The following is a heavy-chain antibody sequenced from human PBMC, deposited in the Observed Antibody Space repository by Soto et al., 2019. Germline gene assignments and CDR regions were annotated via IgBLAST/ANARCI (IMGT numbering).Heavy chain of an antibody. CDR2: FTGSGGST. CDR1: EFTFSSYA. Sequence: PGGSLRLSCAASEFTFSSYAMSWVRQAPGKGLEWVSGFTGSGGSTYYADSVKGRFTISRDNSKNMLYLQMNSLRAEDTAIYYCAKDYSSSWFYFDYWGQGTLVTVSS. CDR3: AKDYSSSWFYFDY. J-gene: IGHJ4*02. D-gene: IGHD6-13*01. V-gene: IGHV3-23*01.